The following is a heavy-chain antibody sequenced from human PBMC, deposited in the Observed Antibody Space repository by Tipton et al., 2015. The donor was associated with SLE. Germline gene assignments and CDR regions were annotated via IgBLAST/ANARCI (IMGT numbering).Heavy chain of an antibody. CDR3: ARDHRTYYYGSVGNGMDV. CDR2: IFYSGST. J-gene: IGHJ6*02. Sequence: TLSLTCAVYGGSFRNYYWSWIRQPPGKGLEWIGTIFYSGSTYYNPSLKSRVTISVDTSKNQFSLKLSSVTAADTAVYYCARDHRTYYYGSVGNGMDVWGQGTTVIVSS. D-gene: IGHD3-10*01. CDR1: GGSFRNYY. V-gene: IGHV4-34*12.